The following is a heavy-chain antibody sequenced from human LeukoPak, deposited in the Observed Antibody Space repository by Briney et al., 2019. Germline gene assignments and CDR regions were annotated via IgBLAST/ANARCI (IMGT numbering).Heavy chain of an antibody. V-gene: IGHV3-43D*04. CDR3: EKDMGQWLGIDY. Sequence: PGGSLRLSCAASGFTFDDYAMHWVRQAPGKGLEWVSLISWDGGSTYYADSVKGRFTISRDNSKNSLYLQMNSLRVEDTALYYCEKDMGQWLGIDYWGQGTLVTVSS. CDR2: ISWDGGST. D-gene: IGHD6-19*01. CDR1: GFTFDDYA. J-gene: IGHJ4*02.